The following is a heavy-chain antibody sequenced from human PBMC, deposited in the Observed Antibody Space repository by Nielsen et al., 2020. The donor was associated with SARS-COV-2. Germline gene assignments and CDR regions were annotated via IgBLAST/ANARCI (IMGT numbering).Heavy chain of an antibody. D-gene: IGHD2-15*01. V-gene: IGHV3-23*01. CDR2: ISGSGGST. CDR3: AKSVAAHHSNYYYYYYGMDV. J-gene: IGHJ6*02. Sequence: ARQAPGKGLEWVSAISGSGGSTYYADSVKGRFTISRDNSKNTLYLQMNSLRAEDTAVYYCAKSVAAHHSNYYYYYYGMDVWGQGTTVTVSS.